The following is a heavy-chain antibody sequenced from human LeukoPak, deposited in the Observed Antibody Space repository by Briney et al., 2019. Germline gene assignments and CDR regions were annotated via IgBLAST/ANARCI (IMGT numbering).Heavy chain of an antibody. J-gene: IGHJ5*02. CDR1: GGSLSVYN. V-gene: IGHV4-34*01. CDR3: ARGEYDMLTGPENWFDP. Sequence: SETLSLTCAVYGGSLSVYNWSWIRHTPEKGLEWLGEINHSGSTNYNPSLKSRVTISVDTSKNQFSLKLSSVTAADTAVYYCARGEYDMLTGPENWFDPWGQGTLVTVSS. D-gene: IGHD3-9*01. CDR2: INHSGST.